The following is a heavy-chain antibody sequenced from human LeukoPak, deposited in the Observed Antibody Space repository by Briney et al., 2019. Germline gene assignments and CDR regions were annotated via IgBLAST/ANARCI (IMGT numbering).Heavy chain of an antibody. V-gene: IGHV3-30*18. J-gene: IGHJ4*02. Sequence: GGSLRLSCAASGFTFSSYGMHWVRQAPGKGLEWVAVISYDGSNKYYADSVKGRFTISRDNSKNTLYLQMNSLRAEDTAVYYCAKGQESSGYYLLDYWGQGTLVTVSS. CDR3: AKGQESSGYYLLDY. CDR2: ISYDGSNK. CDR1: GFTFSSYG. D-gene: IGHD3-22*01.